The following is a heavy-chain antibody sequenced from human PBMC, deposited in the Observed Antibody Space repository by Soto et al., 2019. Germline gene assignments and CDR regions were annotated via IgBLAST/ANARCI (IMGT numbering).Heavy chain of an antibody. J-gene: IGHJ6*02. CDR3: AKDGGRGARFLHYYYGMDV. Sequence: GGSLRLSCAGSGFTFSRFAMSWVRQVPGKGLEWVSAISGSGQTTYYADSVKGRFTVSRDNSKNTLYLQMNSLRAEDTAVYYCAKDGGRGARFLHYYYGMDVWGQGTTVTVSS. CDR2: ISGSGQTT. V-gene: IGHV3-23*01. CDR1: GFTFSRFA. D-gene: IGHD1-26*01.